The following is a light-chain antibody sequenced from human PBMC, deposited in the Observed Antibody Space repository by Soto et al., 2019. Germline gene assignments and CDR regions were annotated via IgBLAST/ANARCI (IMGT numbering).Light chain of an antibody. CDR1: QSVSSN. CDR3: QQYNAWPT. J-gene: IGKJ5*01. CDR2: GAS. Sequence: EIVMTQSPATLSLSPGERATLSFWARQSVSSNLAWYQQKPGQAPSLLIYGASTRATGIPARFSGSGSGTHFTLTISSLQSEDFAVYFCQQYNAWPTFGQGTRLEI. V-gene: IGKV3-15*01.